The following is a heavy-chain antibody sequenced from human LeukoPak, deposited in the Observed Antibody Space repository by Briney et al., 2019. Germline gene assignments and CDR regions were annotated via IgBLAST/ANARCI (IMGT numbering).Heavy chain of an antibody. Sequence: SETLSLTYNVSGGAMRSSSYYWGWIRQSPGKGLEWIVSIYYIGITYYKAALKSRVSISVDTSKNQFSLRLNSVTAADTAVYYCARSLSTAGIDYWGQGTLVTVSS. V-gene: IGHV4-39*01. CDR3: ARSLSTAGIDY. CDR2: IYYIGIT. CDR1: GGAMRSSSYY. D-gene: IGHD2-2*01. J-gene: IGHJ4*02.